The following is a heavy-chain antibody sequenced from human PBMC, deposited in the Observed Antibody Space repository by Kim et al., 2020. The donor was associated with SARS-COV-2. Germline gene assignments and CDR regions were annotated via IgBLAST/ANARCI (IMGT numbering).Heavy chain of an antibody. D-gene: IGHD2-21*02. CDR1: GFTFSSYG. J-gene: IGHJ4*02. CDR2: ISYDGSNK. V-gene: IGHV3-30*18. Sequence: GGSLRLSCAASGFTFSSYGMHWVRQAPGKGLEWVAVISYDGSNKYYADSVKGRFTISRDNSKNTLYLQMNSLRAEDTAVYYCAKDRGVTHYYFDYWGQGTLVTVSS. CDR3: AKDRGVTHYYFDY.